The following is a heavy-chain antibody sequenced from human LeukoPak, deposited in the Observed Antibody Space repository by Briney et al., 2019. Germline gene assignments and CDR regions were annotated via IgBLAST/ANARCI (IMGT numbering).Heavy chain of an antibody. Sequence: GGSLRLSCTASGFTSGFMFSSYAMSWVRQAPGKGLEWVSLISVSGDFTYYAGSVMGRFTTSRDNSRNTLYLQMNSLRAEDTAVYHCVKTDGTRDAFDDWGQGTMVTVSS. D-gene: IGHD1-1*01. CDR2: ISVSGDFT. CDR3: VKTDGTRDAFDD. J-gene: IGHJ3*01. V-gene: IGHV3-23*01. CDR1: GFTSGFMFSSYA.